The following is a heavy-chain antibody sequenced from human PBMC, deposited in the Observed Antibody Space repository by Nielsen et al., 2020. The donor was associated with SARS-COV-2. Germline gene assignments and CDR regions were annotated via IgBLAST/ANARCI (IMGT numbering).Heavy chain of an antibody. CDR1: GYTFTSYA. Sequence: ASVKVSCKASGYTFTSYAMNWVRQAPGQGLEWMGWINTNTGNPTYAQGFTGRFVFSLDTSVSTAYLQICSLKAEDTAVYYCARFIAAAGWYYYYGMDVWGQGTTVTVSS. J-gene: IGHJ6*02. CDR2: INTNTGNP. V-gene: IGHV7-4-1*01. CDR3: ARFIAAAGWYYYYGMDV. D-gene: IGHD6-13*01.